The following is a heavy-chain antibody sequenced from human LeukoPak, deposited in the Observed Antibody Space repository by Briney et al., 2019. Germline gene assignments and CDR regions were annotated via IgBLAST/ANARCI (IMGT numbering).Heavy chain of an antibody. CDR3: AALPAAVAVTNYFDY. Sequence: EASVKVSCKASGYTFTSYGISWVRQAPGQGLVWMGWISAYNGNTNYAQKLQGRVTMTTDTSTSTAYMELRSLRSDDTAVYYCAALPAAVAVTNYFDYWGQGTLVTVSS. CDR2: ISAYNGNT. V-gene: IGHV1-18*01. D-gene: IGHD6-19*01. CDR1: GYTFTSYG. J-gene: IGHJ4*02.